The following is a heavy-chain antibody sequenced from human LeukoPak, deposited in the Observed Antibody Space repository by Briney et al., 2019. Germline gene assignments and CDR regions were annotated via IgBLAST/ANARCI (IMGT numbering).Heavy chain of an antibody. CDR3: ARSRARLWGFDY. J-gene: IGHJ4*02. V-gene: IGHV3-21*01. Sequence: GGSLRLSCAASGFTFSSYSMNWVRQAPGKGLEWVSSISSSSSYIYYADSVKGRFTISRDNAKNSLYLQMNSLRAEDTAVYYCARSRARLWGFDYWGQGTLVTVSS. CDR2: ISSSSSYI. CDR1: GFTFSSYS. D-gene: IGHD5-18*01.